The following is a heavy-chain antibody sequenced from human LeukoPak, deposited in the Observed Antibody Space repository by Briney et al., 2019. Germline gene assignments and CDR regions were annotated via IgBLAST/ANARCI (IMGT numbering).Heavy chain of an antibody. J-gene: IGHJ5*02. CDR2: IKSNTDGGTT. V-gene: IGHV3-15*01. D-gene: IGHD1-26*01. Sequence: GGSLRLSCAASGFTFSSYAMSWVRQAPGKGLEWVGRIKSNTDGGTTDYAAPVKGRFTISRDDSKNTLYLQMNSLKTEDTAFYYCTDTRGGSYYRWGQGTLVTVSS. CDR1: GFTFSSYA. CDR3: TDTRGGSYYR.